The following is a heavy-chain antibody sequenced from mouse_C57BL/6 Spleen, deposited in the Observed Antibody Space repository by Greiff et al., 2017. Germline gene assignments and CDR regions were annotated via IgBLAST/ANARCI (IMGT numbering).Heavy chain of an antibody. V-gene: IGHV1-39*01. J-gene: IGHJ3*01. CDR1: GYSFTDYN. CDR2: INPNYGTT. Sequence: EVQVVESGPELVKPGASVKISCKASGYSFTDYNMNWVKQSNGKSLEWIGVINPNYGTTSYNQKFKGKATLTLDQSSSTAYMQLNSLTSEDSAVYYCAREEGLDDYDGDGFAYWGQGTLVTVST. CDR3: AREEGLDDYDGDGFAY. D-gene: IGHD2-4*01.